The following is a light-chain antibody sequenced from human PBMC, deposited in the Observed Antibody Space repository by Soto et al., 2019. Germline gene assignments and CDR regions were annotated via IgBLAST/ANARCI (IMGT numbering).Light chain of an antibody. J-gene: IGKJ5*01. CDR1: QSFSNSY. Sequence: EIVLTQSPGTLSLSPGERATLSCRAVQSFSNSYLAWYQQRPGQAPRLLISGASSRATGIPDRFSGSGSGTDFTLTISRLEPEDFAVYYCQQYNNWPPITFGQGTRLEIK. CDR2: GAS. CDR3: QQYNNWPPIT. V-gene: IGKV3-20*01.